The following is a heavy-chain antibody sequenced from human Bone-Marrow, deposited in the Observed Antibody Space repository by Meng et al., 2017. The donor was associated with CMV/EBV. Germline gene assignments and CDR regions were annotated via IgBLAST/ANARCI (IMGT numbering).Heavy chain of an antibody. V-gene: IGHV3-30*02. CDR1: GFTFSSYG. CDR2: IRYDGSSK. Sequence: GESLKISCAASGFTFSSYGMHWVRQAPGKGLEWVAFIRYDGSSKYYADSVKGRFTISRDNSKNTLYLQMNSLRAEDTAVYYCAKDSGSYFDYWGQGTLVTVSS. CDR3: AKDSGSYFDY. D-gene: IGHD1-26*01. J-gene: IGHJ4*02.